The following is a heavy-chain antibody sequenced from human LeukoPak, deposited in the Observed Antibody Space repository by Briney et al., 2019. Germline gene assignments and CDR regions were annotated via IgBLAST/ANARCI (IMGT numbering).Heavy chain of an antibody. CDR2: IYDSGST. Sequence: PSETLSLTCTVSGGSVSSGSYYWNWIRQPPGKELEWIGYIYDSGSTNYNPSLKSRVTISVDTSKNQFSLNLSSVTAADTAVYYCASDPRGEKIGLDYWGQGTLVTVSS. J-gene: IGHJ4*02. CDR1: GGSVSSGSYY. CDR3: ASDPRGEKIGLDY. D-gene: IGHD3-16*01. V-gene: IGHV4-61*01.